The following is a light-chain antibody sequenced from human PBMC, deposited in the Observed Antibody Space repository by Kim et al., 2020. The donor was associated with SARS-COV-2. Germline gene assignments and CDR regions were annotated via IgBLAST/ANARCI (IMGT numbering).Light chain of an antibody. V-gene: IGKV1-17*01. CDR3: QQDNSFPPT. CDR1: QGIRND. CDR2: VAS. J-gene: IGKJ1*01. Sequence: AAVGDRVTINCRESQGIRNDVGWYQQKPGKAPKRLIYVASTLQSGVPSRFSGSGSGTEFTLTISSLQPEDFSTYYCQQDNSFPPTFGQGTKVDIK.